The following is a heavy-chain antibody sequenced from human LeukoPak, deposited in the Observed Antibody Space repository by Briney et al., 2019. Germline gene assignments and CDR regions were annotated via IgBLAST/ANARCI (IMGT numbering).Heavy chain of an antibody. J-gene: IGHJ4*02. CDR2: IRYDGSNK. CDR3: AKGYSNYCGY. Sequence: VGSLRLSCAASGFTFSSYGMHWVRQAPGKGLEWVAFIRYDGSNKYYADSVKGRFTISRDNSKNTLYLQMNSLRAEDTAVYYCAKGYSNYCGYWGQGTLVTVSS. D-gene: IGHD4-11*01. V-gene: IGHV3-30*02. CDR1: GFTFSSYG.